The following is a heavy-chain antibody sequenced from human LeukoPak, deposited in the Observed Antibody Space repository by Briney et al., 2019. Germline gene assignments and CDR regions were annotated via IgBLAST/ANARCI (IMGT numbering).Heavy chain of an antibody. CDR3: ATYGSGSGTFFDS. CDR2: ISDDGYNQ. CDR1: GFTFTHYA. D-gene: IGHD3-10*01. Sequence: GGSLRLSCAASGFTFTHYAMHWIRQSPGKGLEWVALISDDGYNQFYADSVKGRFTVSRDNSKNTLYLQMNSLRAEDTALYYCATYGSGSGTFFDSWGQGTLVTVSS. J-gene: IGHJ4*01. V-gene: IGHV3-30-3*01.